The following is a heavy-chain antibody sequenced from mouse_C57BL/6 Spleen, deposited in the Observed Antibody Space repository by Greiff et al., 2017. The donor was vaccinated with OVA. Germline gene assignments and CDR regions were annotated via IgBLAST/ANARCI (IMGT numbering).Heavy chain of an antibody. CDR3: ARNYYGRPAMDY. V-gene: IGHV1-64*01. CDR1: GYTFTSYW. J-gene: IGHJ4*01. Sequence: QVQLQQPGAELVKPGASVKLSCKASGYTFTSYWMHWVKQRPGQGLEWIGMIHPNSGSTNYNEKFKSKATLTVDKSSSTAYMQLSSLTSEDSAVYYCARNYYGRPAMDYWGQGTSGTVSS. CDR2: IHPNSGST. D-gene: IGHD1-1*01.